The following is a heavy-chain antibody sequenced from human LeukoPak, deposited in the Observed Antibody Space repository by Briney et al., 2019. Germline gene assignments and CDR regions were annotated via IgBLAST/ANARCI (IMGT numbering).Heavy chain of an antibody. D-gene: IGHD2-15*01. CDR2: ISGSGGST. CDR3: AKDEVVVAATPTDY. J-gene: IGHJ4*02. CDR1: GFTFSSYA. Sequence: GGSLRLSCAASGFTFSSYAMSWVRQAPGKGLEWVSAISGSGGSTYYADSVKGRFTISRDNSKNTLYLQMNSLRAEDTAVYYCAKDEVVVAATPTDYWAREPWSPSPQ. V-gene: IGHV3-23*01.